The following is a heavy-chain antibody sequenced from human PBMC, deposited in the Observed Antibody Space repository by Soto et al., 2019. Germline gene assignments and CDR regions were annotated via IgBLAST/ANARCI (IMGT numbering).Heavy chain of an antibody. J-gene: IGHJ3*02. Sequence: EVQLLESGGGLVQPGGSLRLSCAASGFTFSSYAMSWVRQAPGKGLEWVSAISGRGGSTYYAESVKGRFTISRDDSQNTLYLQMNSLRAEDTAVYYCAKVLPPSVLLAEAAAFDIWGQGTMVTVSS. CDR1: GFTFSSYA. CDR3: AKVLPPSVLLAEAAAFDI. D-gene: IGHD6-13*01. V-gene: IGHV3-23*01. CDR2: ISGRGGST.